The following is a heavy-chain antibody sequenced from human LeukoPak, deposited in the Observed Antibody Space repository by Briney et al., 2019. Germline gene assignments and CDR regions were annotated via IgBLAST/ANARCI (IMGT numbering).Heavy chain of an antibody. Sequence: SETLSLTCAVYGGSFSGYYWSWIRQPPGKGLEWIGEINHSGSTNYNPSLKSRVTISVDTSKNQFSLKLSSVTAADTAVYYCARYAWKQLNLRIDYLGQGTLVTVSS. CDR1: GGSFSGYY. CDR2: INHSGST. J-gene: IGHJ4*02. D-gene: IGHD5-18*01. CDR3: ARYAWKQLNLRIDY. V-gene: IGHV4-34*01.